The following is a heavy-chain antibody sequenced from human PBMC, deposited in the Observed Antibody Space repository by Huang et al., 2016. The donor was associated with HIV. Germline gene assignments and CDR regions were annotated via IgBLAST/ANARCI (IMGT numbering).Heavy chain of an antibody. CDR2: TIPVLGTQ. V-gene: IGHV1-69*01. CDR3: ARVRGYSGSYYGMDV. J-gene: IGHJ6*02. Sequence: QVQLVQSGAEVKKPGSSVKVSCKASGGTFSNHGFSWVRQAPGQGLGRMGGTIPVLGTQYYTPTCQGRVTITADESTSTVYMELSSLTPDDTAEYYCARVRGYSGSYYGMDVWGQGTTVTVSS. CDR1: GGTFSNHG. D-gene: IGHD1-26*01.